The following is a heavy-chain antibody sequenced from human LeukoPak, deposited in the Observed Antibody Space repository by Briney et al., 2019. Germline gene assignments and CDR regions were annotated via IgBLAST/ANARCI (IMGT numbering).Heavy chain of an antibody. CDR2: INPNSGDT. J-gene: IGHJ3*02. V-gene: IGHV1-2*02. Sequence: ASVKVSCKASGYTFTDYYIHWVRQAPGQGLEWMAWINPNSGDTHYAQKYQGRVTLTRDTSISTAYMDLSRLRSDDTAVYYCARGGSSGWYDSDAFDIWGQGTMVTVSS. D-gene: IGHD6-19*01. CDR1: GYTFTDYY. CDR3: ARGGSSGWYDSDAFDI.